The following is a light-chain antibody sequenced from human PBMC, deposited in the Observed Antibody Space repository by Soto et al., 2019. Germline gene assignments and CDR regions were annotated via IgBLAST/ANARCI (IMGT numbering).Light chain of an antibody. CDR2: EIS. Sequence: QSALTQPASVSGSPGQSVTISCAGTSSDVGAYNYVSWYQHHPGKVPKLMIYEISLRPSGLSHRFSGSKSANTASLTISSLQAEDEADYYCTSYSSRISYVFGTGTKVTGL. CDR3: TSYSSRISYV. CDR1: SSDVGAYNY. V-gene: IGLV2-14*01. J-gene: IGLJ1*01.